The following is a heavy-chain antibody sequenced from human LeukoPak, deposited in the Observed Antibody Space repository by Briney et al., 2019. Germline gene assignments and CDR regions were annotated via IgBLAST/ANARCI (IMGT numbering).Heavy chain of an antibody. CDR3: ASAYNWNGVDY. D-gene: IGHD1-20*01. V-gene: IGHV4-59*08. Sequence: KPSETLSLTCTVSGGSISSYYWSWIRQPPGKGLEWIGYIYYSGSTNYNPSLKSRVTISVDTSKNQFSLKLSSVTAADTAVYYCASAYNWNGVDYWGQGTLVTVSS. CDR2: IYYSGST. CDR1: GGSISSYY. J-gene: IGHJ4*02.